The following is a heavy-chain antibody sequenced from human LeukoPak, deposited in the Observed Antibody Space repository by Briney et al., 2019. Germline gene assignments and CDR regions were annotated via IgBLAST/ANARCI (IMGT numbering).Heavy chain of an antibody. J-gene: IGHJ5*02. CDR3: AKAGTTGIHHWFDP. D-gene: IGHD1-1*01. CDR1: GYSISNDYY. Sequence: PSETLSLTCVVSGYSISNDYYWGWIRQSPVKRLKWIGNIYHSGGSYYNPSLKSRVTILVDTSKNQFSLKLSSVTAADTAVYYCAKAGTTGIHHWFDPWGQGNLVTVSS. CDR2: IYHSGGS. V-gene: IGHV4-38-2*01.